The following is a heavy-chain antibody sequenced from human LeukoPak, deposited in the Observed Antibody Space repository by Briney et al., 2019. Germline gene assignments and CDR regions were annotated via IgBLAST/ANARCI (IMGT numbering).Heavy chain of an antibody. J-gene: IGHJ4*02. V-gene: IGHV3-74*01. CDR3: ARGLVHDTSGYYSDY. Sequence: PGGSLRLSCAASGFTFSAFWMHWVRQAPGKGLVWVSRINSDDSRTTYAGSVKGRFTISRDNAKNTLYLQMNSLRAEDTAVYYCARGLVHDTSGYYSDYWGQGTLVTDSS. CDR1: GFTFSAFW. CDR2: INSDDSRT. D-gene: IGHD3-22*01.